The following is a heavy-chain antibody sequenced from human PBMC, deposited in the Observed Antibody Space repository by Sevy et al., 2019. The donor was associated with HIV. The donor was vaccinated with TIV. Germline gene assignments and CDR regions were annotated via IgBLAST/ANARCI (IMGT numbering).Heavy chain of an antibody. D-gene: IGHD3-22*01. V-gene: IGHV3-48*03. J-gene: IGHJ5*02. CDR1: GFTFSSYE. Sequence: GGSLRLSCVASGFTFSSYEMTWVRQTPGTGLEWVSSISSSGTTIYYGDSVEGRFTISRDNPKNSVYLQMNSLRVEDTAVYYCARKGGAYDIGFDPWGQGTLVTVSS. CDR2: ISSSGTTI. CDR3: ARKGGAYDIGFDP.